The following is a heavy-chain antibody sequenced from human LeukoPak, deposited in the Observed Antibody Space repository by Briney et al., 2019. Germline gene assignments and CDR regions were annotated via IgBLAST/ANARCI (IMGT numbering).Heavy chain of an antibody. CDR2: ISSSGSTI. CDR1: GFTFSDYY. Sequence: GGSLRLSCAASGFTFSDYYMSWIRQAPGKGLEWVSYISSSGSTIYYADSVKGRFTISRDNAKNSLYLQMNSLRAEDTAVYYCAAGMDNYYDSSDAFDIWGQGTMVTVSS. J-gene: IGHJ3*02. V-gene: IGHV3-11*01. D-gene: IGHD3-22*01. CDR3: AAGMDNYYDSSDAFDI.